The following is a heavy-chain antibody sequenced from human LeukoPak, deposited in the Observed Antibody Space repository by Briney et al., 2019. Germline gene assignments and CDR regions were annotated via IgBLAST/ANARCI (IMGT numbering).Heavy chain of an antibody. Sequence: PSETLSLTCTVSGGSISSSSYYWGWIRQPPGKGLEWIGSIYYSGSTNYNPSLKSRVTTSVDTSKNQFSLKLSSVTAADTAVYYCARELAVSGKTIFDQWGQGTLVTVSS. CDR1: GGSISSSSYY. V-gene: IGHV4-39*07. CDR2: IYYSGST. D-gene: IGHD6-19*01. CDR3: ARELAVSGKTIFDQ. J-gene: IGHJ4*02.